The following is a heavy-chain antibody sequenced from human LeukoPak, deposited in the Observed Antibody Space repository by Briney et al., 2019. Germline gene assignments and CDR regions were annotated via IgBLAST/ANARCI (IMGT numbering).Heavy chain of an antibody. Sequence: ASVKVSCKASGYAFTGYDMNWVRQAPGQGLEWMGWINPNSGGTNYAQKFQGRVTMTRDTSISTAYMELSRLRSDDTAVYYCARCPRTPGYSSRRNNWFDPWGQGTLVTVSS. CDR1: GYAFTGYD. D-gene: IGHD6-13*01. J-gene: IGHJ5*02. CDR3: ARCPRTPGYSSRRNNWFDP. V-gene: IGHV1-2*02. CDR2: INPNSGGT.